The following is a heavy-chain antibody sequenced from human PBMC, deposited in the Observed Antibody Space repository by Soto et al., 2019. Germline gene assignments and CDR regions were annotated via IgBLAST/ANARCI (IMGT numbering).Heavy chain of an antibody. Sequence: ASVNVYCKAAGYTFTSHAMHWVRRAPGQRLEWMGWINAGNGNTKYSQKFQGRVTITTDTSASTAYMELSSLRSEDTAVYYCARDGIAAAGTSWFDPWGQGTLVTVSS. CDR3: ARDGIAAAGTSWFDP. CDR2: INAGNGNT. D-gene: IGHD6-13*01. V-gene: IGHV1-3*01. J-gene: IGHJ5*02. CDR1: GYTFTSHA.